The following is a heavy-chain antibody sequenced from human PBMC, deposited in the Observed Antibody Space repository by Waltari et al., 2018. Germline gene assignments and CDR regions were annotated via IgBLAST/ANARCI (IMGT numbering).Heavy chain of an antibody. Sequence: DVQLVGSGGGLVHPGGSLRLSCAASGFTVSTTHMSWVRQAPGKGLEWVSIIYPAGSTYNADSVVGRFTIFRDVSQNTLHLQMNNLRPEDTAIYYCARARDEDTAMVFFDHWGQGTLVSVSS. CDR2: IYPAGST. D-gene: IGHD5-18*01. CDR1: GFTVSTTH. CDR3: ARARDEDTAMVFFDH. V-gene: IGHV3-66*02. J-gene: IGHJ4*02.